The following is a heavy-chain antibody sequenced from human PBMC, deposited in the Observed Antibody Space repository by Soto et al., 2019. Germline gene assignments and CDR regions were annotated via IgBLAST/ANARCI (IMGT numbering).Heavy chain of an antibody. CDR1: GFTFRNYA. J-gene: IGHJ5*02. CDR3: AKEGTGYSSGWLKWFDP. D-gene: IGHD6-19*01. CDR2: ISASGGTT. Sequence: EVQLLESGGGLVQPGGSLRVSCAASGFTFRNYAMTWVRQAPGKGLEWVSAISASGGTTYYADSVKGRFTISRDNSKNTLYLQMNSLRAEDTAVYYCAKEGTGYSSGWLKWFDPWGQGALVIVSS. V-gene: IGHV3-23*01.